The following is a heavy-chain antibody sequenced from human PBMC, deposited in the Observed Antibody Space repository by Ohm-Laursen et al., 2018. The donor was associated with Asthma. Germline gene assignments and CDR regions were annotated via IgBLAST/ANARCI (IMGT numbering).Heavy chain of an antibody. CDR3: AKDRGFNYGYGMDV. D-gene: IGHD5-18*01. CDR2: ISTASSFI. CDR1: GYTFSRYS. V-gene: IGHV3-21*04. J-gene: IGHJ6*02. Sequence: SLRLSCAASGYTFSRYSIHWVRQFPGKGLEWVASISTASSFIYYADSVKGRFTISRDNAKNSLYLQMNSLRAEDTALYYCAKDRGFNYGYGMDVWGQGTTVTVSS.